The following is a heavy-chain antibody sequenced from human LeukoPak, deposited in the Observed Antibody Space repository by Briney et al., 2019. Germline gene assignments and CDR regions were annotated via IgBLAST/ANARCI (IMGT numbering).Heavy chain of an antibody. V-gene: IGHV1-69*05. CDR3: ARDSGGYFDY. CDR1: GYTFTGYY. CDR2: IIPIFGTA. J-gene: IGHJ4*02. Sequence: EASVKVSCKASGYTFTGYYMHWVRQAPGQGLEWMGGIIPIFGTANYAQKFQGRVTITTDESTSTAYMELSSLRSEDTAVYYCARDSGGYFDYWGQGTLVTVSS. D-gene: IGHD3-10*01.